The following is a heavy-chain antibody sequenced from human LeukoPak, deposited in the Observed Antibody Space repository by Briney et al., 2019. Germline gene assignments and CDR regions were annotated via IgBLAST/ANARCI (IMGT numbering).Heavy chain of an antibody. J-gene: IGHJ4*02. D-gene: IGHD2-8*02. V-gene: IGHV3-48*04. CDR3: AAMGVYAIRY. CDR2: ISSSGSTI. Sequence: GGSLRLSCAASGFNFSNYGMHWLRQAPGKGLEWVSYISSSGSTIYYADSVKGRFTISRDNAKNSLYLQMNSLRAESTAVYYCAAMGVYAIRYWSQVSLVTVSS. CDR1: GFNFSNYG.